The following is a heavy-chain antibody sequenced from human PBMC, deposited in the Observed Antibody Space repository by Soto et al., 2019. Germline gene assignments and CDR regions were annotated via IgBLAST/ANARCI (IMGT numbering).Heavy chain of an antibody. D-gene: IGHD6-6*01. CDR3: ARKRIAARVTYNWFDP. J-gene: IGHJ5*02. CDR2: INHSGST. V-gene: IGHV4-34*01. CDR1: GGSFSGYY. Sequence: PSETLSLTCAVYGGSFSGYYWSWIRHPPGKGLEWIGEINHSGSTNYNPSLKSRVTISVDTSKNQFSLKLSSVTAADTAVYYCARKRIAARVTYNWFDPWGQGTLVTVSS.